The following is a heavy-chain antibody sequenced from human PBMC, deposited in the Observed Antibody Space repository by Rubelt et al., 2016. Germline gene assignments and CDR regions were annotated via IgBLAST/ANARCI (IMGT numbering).Heavy chain of an antibody. D-gene: IGHD2-2*01. CDR1: GFTFSSYA. Sequence: VESGGGVVQPGRSLRLSCAASGFTFSSYAMHWVRQAPGKGLEWVAVISYDGSNKYYADSVKGRFTISRDNSKNTLYLQMNSLRAVDTAVYYCAREREDIVVVPANDYYYGMDVWGQGTTVTVSS. J-gene: IGHJ6*02. CDR2: ISYDGSNK. V-gene: IGHV3-30*04. CDR3: AREREDIVVVPANDYYYGMDV.